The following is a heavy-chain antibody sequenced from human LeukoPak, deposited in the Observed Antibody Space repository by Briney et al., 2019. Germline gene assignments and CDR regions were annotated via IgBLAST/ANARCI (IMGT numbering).Heavy chain of an antibody. CDR3: ARGLYGDQNWFDP. V-gene: IGHV1-2*05. J-gene: IGHJ5*02. CDR2: INPNSGGK. D-gene: IGHD4-17*01. Sequence: ASVKLSLKSSGYTFTVYYMYWVRQPPGQGLECLGRINPNSGGKNYAQKFQGTVTMTRDTSISTAYMELSRLRSDDTGVYYCARGLYGDQNWFDPWGQGTLVTVSS. CDR1: GYTFTVYY.